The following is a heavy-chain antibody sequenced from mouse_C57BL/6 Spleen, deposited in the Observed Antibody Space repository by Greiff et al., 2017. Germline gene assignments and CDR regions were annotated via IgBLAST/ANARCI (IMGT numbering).Heavy chain of an antibody. CDR3: TRDDGYLFDY. D-gene: IGHD2-3*01. V-gene: IGHV6-6*01. CDR1: GFTFSDAW. J-gene: IGHJ2*01. Sequence: EVNLVESGGGLVQPGGSMKLSCAASGFTFSDAWMAWVRQSPEKGLEWVAEIRNKANNHATYYAESVKGRFTISRDDSKSSVYLQMNSLRAEDTGIYYCTRDDGYLFDYWGQGTTLTVSS. CDR2: IRNKANNHAT.